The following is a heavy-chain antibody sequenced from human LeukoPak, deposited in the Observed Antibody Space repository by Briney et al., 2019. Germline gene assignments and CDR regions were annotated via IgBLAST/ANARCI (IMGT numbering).Heavy chain of an antibody. V-gene: IGHV3-9*01. CDR3: TKDVTPGGADV. D-gene: IGHD1-14*01. CDR2: FDYNSGRI. J-gene: IGHJ6*02. Sequence: TGGSLRLSCAVSGFTFVNYAIHWVRHAPGKGLEWVSGFDYNSGRIDYADSVKGRFTISRDNAKNSLYLQMNSLRVEDTALYYCTKDVTPGGADVWGQGTTVTVSS. CDR1: GFTFVNYA.